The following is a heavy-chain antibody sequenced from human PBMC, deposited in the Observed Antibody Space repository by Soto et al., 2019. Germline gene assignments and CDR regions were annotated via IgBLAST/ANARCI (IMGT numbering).Heavy chain of an antibody. CDR2: VNHDGSST. Sequence: EVQLVESGGGLVQPGQSLRLSCEGSGFTFSPYWMHWVRQAPGKGLVWVSRVNHDGSSTVYADSGQGRFTISRDNAKNTVYLQMNRLTPQDPAVFYCGRKVCNGDACFPRGYYDPWGRGPGVTVSS. J-gene: IGHJ5*02. D-gene: IGHD2-21*01. V-gene: IGHV3-74*01. CDR3: GRKVCNGDACFPRGYYDP. CDR1: GFTFSPYW.